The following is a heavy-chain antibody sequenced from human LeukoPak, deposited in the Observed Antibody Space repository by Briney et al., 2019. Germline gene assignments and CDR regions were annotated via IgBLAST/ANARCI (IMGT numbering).Heavy chain of an antibody. CDR2: IIPIFGTA. CDR1: GGTVSSYA. V-gene: IGHV1-69*13. Sequence: ASVKVSCKASGGTVSSYAISWVRQAPGQGLEWMGGIIPIFGTANYAQKFQGRVTITADESTSTAYMELSSLRSEDTAVYYCGASTYYYDSSGSEGYNWFDPWGQGTLVTVSS. J-gene: IGHJ5*02. CDR3: GASTYYYDSSGSEGYNWFDP. D-gene: IGHD3-22*01.